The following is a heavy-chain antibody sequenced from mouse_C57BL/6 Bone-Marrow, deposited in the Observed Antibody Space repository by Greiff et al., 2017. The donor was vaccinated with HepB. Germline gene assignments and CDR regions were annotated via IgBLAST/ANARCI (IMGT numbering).Heavy chain of an antibody. CDR1: GYTFTSYW. CDR3: EGSPWLAY. Sequence: QVQLKESGAELAKPGASVKLSCKASGYTFTSYWMHWVKQTPGQGLEWIGYINPSSGYTKYNQKFKDKATLTADKSSSTAYMHLSSLTYADSAVYYCEGSPWLAYWGQGTLVTVSA. J-gene: IGHJ3*01. CDR2: INPSSGYT. D-gene: IGHD1-1*02. V-gene: IGHV1-7*01.